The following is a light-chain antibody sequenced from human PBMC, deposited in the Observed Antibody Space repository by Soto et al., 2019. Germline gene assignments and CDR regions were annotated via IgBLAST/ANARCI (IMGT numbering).Light chain of an antibody. CDR1: QSISSW. J-gene: IGKJ1*01. CDR2: KAS. Sequence: DIHVTQSRSALSASVGERCTITCRASQSISSWLAWYQQKPGKAPKLLIYKASSLESGVPSRFSGSGSGTEFTLTISSLQPDDFATYYCQQYNSLWTFGQGTKVDIK. CDR3: QQYNSLWT. V-gene: IGKV1-5*03.